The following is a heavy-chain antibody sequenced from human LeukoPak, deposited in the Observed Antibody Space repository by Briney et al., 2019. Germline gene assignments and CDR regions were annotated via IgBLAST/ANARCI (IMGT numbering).Heavy chain of an antibody. CDR3: ASINWNYHFFDY. Sequence: GGSLRLSCAASGFTFSSYSMNWVRQAPGKGLEWVSSISSSSSYIYYADSVKGRFTISRDNAKNSLYLQMSSLRAEDTAVYYCASINWNYHFFDYWGQGTLVTVSS. V-gene: IGHV3-21*01. CDR2: ISSSSSYI. D-gene: IGHD1-7*01. CDR1: GFTFSSYS. J-gene: IGHJ4*02.